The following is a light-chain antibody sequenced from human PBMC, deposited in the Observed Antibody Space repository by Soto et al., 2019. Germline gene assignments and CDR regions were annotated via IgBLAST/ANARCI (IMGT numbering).Light chain of an antibody. CDR2: GAS. Sequence: EIVMTQSPATLSVSPGERATLSCRASRSVSNSLAWHQQKPGQAPRLLIYGASTRATGIPARFSGSGSGTDFTLTISSLQSEDFAVYYCQQYSKWPWTFGQGTKVEI. CDR3: QQYSKWPWT. V-gene: IGKV3-15*01. J-gene: IGKJ1*01. CDR1: RSVSNS.